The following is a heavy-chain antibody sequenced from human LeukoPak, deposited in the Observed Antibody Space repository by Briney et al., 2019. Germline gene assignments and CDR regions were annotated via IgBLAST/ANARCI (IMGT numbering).Heavy chain of an antibody. CDR1: GGSISGSF. J-gene: IGHJ4*02. Sequence: SETLSLTCTVSGGSISGSFWHWIRQPPGKGLEWMGYVFDSGTTAYNPSLKRRVTMSLDTSKSQFSLNLSSVTAADTAVYYCARDPDGYKFFDYWGRGSPVTVSS. V-gene: IGHV4-59*01. CDR2: VFDSGTT. D-gene: IGHD5-24*01. CDR3: ARDPDGYKFFDY.